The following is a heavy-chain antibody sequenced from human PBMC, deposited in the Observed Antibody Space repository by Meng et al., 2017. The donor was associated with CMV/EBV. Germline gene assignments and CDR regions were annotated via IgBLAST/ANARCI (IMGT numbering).Heavy chain of an antibody. CDR3: ARDACNSSTSCYYFDY. V-gene: IGHV4-31*02. CDR2: IYYSGST. D-gene: IGHD2-2*01. Sequence: SIRSGGYYWRWIRQHPGKGLEWIGYIYYSGSTYYNPSLKSRVTISVDTSKNQFSLKLSSVTAADTAVYYCARDACNSSTSCYYFDYWGQGTLVTVSS. CDR1: SIRSGGYY. J-gene: IGHJ4*02.